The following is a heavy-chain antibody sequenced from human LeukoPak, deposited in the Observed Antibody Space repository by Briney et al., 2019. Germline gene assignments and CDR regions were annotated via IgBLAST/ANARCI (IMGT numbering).Heavy chain of an antibody. J-gene: IGHJ4*02. CDR2: ISYDGSNK. Sequence: GRSLRLSCAASGFTFSSYGMHWVRQAPGKGLEWVAVISYDGSNKYYADSVKGRFTISRDNSKNTLYLQMNSLRAEDTAVYYCAKAGYGDVNFDYWGQGTLVTVSS. CDR3: AKAGYGDVNFDY. D-gene: IGHD4-17*01. V-gene: IGHV3-30*18. CDR1: GFTFSSYG.